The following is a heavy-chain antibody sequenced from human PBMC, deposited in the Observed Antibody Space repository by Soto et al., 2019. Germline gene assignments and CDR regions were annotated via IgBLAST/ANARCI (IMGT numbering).Heavy chain of an antibody. J-gene: IGHJ4*02. Sequence: GGSLRLSCAASGFTFSSYAMHWVRQAPGKGLEWVAVISYDGSSKYYADSVKGRFTISRDNSKNTLYLQMNSLRAEDTAVYYCARAVLGYCSSTSCSHFDYWGQGTLVTVSS. V-gene: IGHV3-30-3*01. CDR3: ARAVLGYCSSTSCSHFDY. CDR2: ISYDGSSK. D-gene: IGHD2-2*01. CDR1: GFTFSSYA.